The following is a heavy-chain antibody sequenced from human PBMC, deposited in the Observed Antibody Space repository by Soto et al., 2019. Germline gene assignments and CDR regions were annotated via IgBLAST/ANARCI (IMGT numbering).Heavy chain of an antibody. D-gene: IGHD2-2*01. CDR3: ARTIVVVPAAPNWFDP. CDR2: VYYSGST. V-gene: IGHV4-39*07. Sequence: PSETLSLTCTVSGGSISSSSYYWDWIRQPPGKGLEWIGSVYYSGSTNYNPSLKSRVTISVDTSKNQFSLKLSSVTAADTVVYYCARTIVVVPAAPNWFDPWGQGTLVTVSS. J-gene: IGHJ5*02. CDR1: GGSISSSSYY.